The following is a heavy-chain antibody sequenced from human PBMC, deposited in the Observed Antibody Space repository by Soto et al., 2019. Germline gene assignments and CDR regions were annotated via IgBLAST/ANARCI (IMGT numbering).Heavy chain of an antibody. CDR2: VNYSGST. V-gene: IGHV4-34*01. Sequence: SSETLSLTCAVHGESFSDYYWSWIRQPPGKGLEWIGEVNYSGSTNYNPSLKSRVTISVDTSKNQFSLNLTSVTAADTAVYYCARERVAARGIDYWGQGTLVTVSS. D-gene: IGHD6-6*01. J-gene: IGHJ4*02. CDR3: ARERVAARGIDY. CDR1: GESFSDYY.